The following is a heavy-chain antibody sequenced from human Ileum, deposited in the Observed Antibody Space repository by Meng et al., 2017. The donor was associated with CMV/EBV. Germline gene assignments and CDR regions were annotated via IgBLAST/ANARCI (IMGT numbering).Heavy chain of an antibody. Sequence: SVKVSCKASGGTFSSYAISWVRQAPGQGLEWMGGIIPILGIANYAQKFQGRVTITADKSTSTAYMELSSLRSEDTAVYYCAGGGNSNVIYYYYYGMDVWGQGTTVTVSS. D-gene: IGHD4-23*01. CDR1: GGTFSSYA. J-gene: IGHJ6*02. CDR3: AGGGNSNVIYYYYYGMDV. V-gene: IGHV1-69*10. CDR2: IIPILGIA.